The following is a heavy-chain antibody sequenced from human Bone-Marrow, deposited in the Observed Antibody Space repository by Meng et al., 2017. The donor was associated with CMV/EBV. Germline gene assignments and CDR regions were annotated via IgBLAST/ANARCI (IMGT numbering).Heavy chain of an antibody. J-gene: IGHJ4*02. CDR1: RFTFTSSA. CDR2: IVVGSGNT. CDR3: ARAGGYIEIAARPPDY. Sequence: SVEVSSNASRFTFTSSAVQWVRQARGQRLEWIGWIVVGSGNTNYAQKFQERVTITRDMSTSTAYMELSSLRSEDTALYYCARAGGYIEIAARPPDYWGQGTLVTVSS. D-gene: IGHD6-6*01. V-gene: IGHV1-58*01.